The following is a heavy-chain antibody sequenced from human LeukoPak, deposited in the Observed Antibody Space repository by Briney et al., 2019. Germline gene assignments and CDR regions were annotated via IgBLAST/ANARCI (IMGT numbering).Heavy chain of an antibody. V-gene: IGHV4-39*01. CDR2: IYYSWTP. Sequence: SETLSLTCTVSGGSISSSSYYWGWIRQPPGKGREWIVSIYYSWTPYYNPSLKRRVPISVDTSKNQFSLQLSSVTAADTAVYYCARQGQWPGGRYFDYWGQGTLVTVSS. CDR3: ARQGQWPGGRYFDY. J-gene: IGHJ4*02. CDR1: GGSISSSSYY. D-gene: IGHD6-19*01.